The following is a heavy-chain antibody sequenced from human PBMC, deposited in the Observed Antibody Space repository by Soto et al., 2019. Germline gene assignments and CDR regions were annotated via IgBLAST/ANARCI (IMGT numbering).Heavy chain of an antibody. CDR1: GYTFTSYD. V-gene: IGHV1-8*01. D-gene: IGHD4-17*01. CDR3: ARSTNDYGDRH. Sequence: QVQLVQSGAEVKKPGASVKVSCEASGYTFTSYDINWVRQASGQGLEWMGWMNPNSGNTGYAQRFQGRVTMTRNTSTSTAYMELSSLRYEDTAVYYCARSTNDYGDRHWGQGTLVTVSS. CDR2: MNPNSGNT. J-gene: IGHJ4*02.